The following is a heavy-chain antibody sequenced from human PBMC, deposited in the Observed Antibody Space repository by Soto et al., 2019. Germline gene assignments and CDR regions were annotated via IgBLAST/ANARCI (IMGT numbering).Heavy chain of an antibody. CDR1: GYTFTSYD. J-gene: IGHJ4*02. V-gene: IGHV1-8*01. Sequence: ASVKVSCKASGYTFTSYDINWVRQATGQGLEWMGWMNPNSGNTGYAQKFQGRVTMTRNTSISTAYMELSSLRSEDTAVYYCVFGELFPGAKLGYWGQGTLVTVSS. D-gene: IGHD3-10*01. CDR2: MNPNSGNT. CDR3: VFGELFPGAKLGY.